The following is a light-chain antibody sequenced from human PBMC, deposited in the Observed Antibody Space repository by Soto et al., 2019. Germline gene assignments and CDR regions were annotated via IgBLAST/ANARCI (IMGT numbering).Light chain of an antibody. CDR1: QSVSSSY. Sequence: EIVLTQSPGTLSLSPGERATLSCRASQSVSSSYLAWYQQKPGQAPRLLIYGASSRATGISDRFSGSGSGIDFTLTSSRLEPEDFAVYYCQQYGRSPPYTFGQGTKLEIK. CDR3: QQYGRSPPYT. CDR2: GAS. J-gene: IGKJ2*01. V-gene: IGKV3-20*01.